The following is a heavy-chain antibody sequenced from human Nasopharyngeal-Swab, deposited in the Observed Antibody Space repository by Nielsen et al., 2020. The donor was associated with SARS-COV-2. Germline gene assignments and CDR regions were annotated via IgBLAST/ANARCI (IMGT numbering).Heavy chain of an antibody. D-gene: IGHD6-13*01. CDR1: GFTFSRYT. Sequence: GGSLRLSCAASGFTFSRYTMHWVRQAPGKGLEWVAVISYDGSNKYYADSVKGRFTISRDISKNTLYLQMNSLRAEDTAVYYCARDQGSSWYTYYYYYGRDVWGQGTTVTVSS. J-gene: IGHJ6*02. V-gene: IGHV3-30-3*01. CDR3: ARDQGSSWYTYYYYYGRDV. CDR2: ISYDGSNK.